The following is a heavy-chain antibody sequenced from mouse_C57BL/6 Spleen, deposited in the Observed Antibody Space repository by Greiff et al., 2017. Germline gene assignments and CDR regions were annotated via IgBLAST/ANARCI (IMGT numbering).Heavy chain of an antibody. Sequence: VQLQQSGPELVKPGASVKISCKASGYTFTSYWMHWVKQRPGQGLEWIGMIHPNSGSTNYNEKFKSKATLTVDKSSSTAYMQLSSLTSEDSAVYYCARSGDYYGSSSLAYWGQGTLVTVSA. J-gene: IGHJ3*01. V-gene: IGHV1-64*01. CDR3: ARSGDYYGSSSLAY. CDR1: GYTFTSYW. D-gene: IGHD1-1*01. CDR2: IHPNSGST.